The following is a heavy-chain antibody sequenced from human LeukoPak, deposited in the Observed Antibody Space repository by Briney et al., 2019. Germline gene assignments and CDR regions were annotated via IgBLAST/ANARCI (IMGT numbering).Heavy chain of an antibody. CDR3: ANAVVGSIAAGTD. D-gene: IGHD1-26*01. CDR2: IQYDGSDK. CDR1: GFTFSTYG. Sequence: GGSLRHSCAASGFTFSTYGMHWVRQAPGKGLEWVAFIQYDGSDKYYADSVQGRFTISRDNSKNTLYLQMNSLRAEDTAVFYCANAVVGSIAAGTDRGKGTLVTVSS. V-gene: IGHV3-30*02. J-gene: IGHJ4*02.